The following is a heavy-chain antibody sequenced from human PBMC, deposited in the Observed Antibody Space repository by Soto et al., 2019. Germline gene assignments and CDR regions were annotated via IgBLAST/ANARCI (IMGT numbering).Heavy chain of an antibody. D-gene: IGHD6-13*01. CDR1: GFTFSSYG. V-gene: IGHV3-33*01. CDR2: IWYDGSNK. J-gene: IGHJ5*02. CDR3: ARGSFFGIAEAGTLWFDP. Sequence: GSLRLSCAASGFTFSSYGMHWVRQAPGKGLEWVAVIWYDGSNKYYADSVKGRFTISRDNSKNTLYLQMNSLRAEDTAVYYCARGSFFGIAEAGTLWFDPWGQGTLVTVSS.